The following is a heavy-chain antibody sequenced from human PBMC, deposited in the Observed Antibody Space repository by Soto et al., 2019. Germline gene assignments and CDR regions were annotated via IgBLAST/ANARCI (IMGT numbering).Heavy chain of an antibody. J-gene: IGHJ2*01. D-gene: IGHD3-10*01. V-gene: IGHV3-21*01. CDR1: GFTFSSYS. CDR2: ISSSSSYI. Sequence: EVQLVESGGGLVKPGGSLRLSCAASGFTFSSYSMNWVRQAPGKGLEWVSSISSSSSYIYYADSVKGRFTISRDNAKNSLYLQMNSLRAEDTAVYYCARDVRVRGDKCWYFDLWGRGTLVTVSS. CDR3: ARDVRVRGDKCWYFDL.